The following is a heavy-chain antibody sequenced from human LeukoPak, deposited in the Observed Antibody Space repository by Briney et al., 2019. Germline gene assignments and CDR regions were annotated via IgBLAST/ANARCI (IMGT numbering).Heavy chain of an antibody. Sequence: GGSLRLSCVASGFTFSSLSMNWVRQAPGKGLEWISYIASSSSSMYYADSVKGRFTISRDNAKNSLYLQMNSLTAEDTAVYYCARVIGSYGDSAYWGQGTLVTVSS. J-gene: IGHJ4*02. CDR2: IASSSSSM. CDR3: ARVIGSYGDSAY. V-gene: IGHV3-48*04. CDR1: GFTFSSLS. D-gene: IGHD4-17*01.